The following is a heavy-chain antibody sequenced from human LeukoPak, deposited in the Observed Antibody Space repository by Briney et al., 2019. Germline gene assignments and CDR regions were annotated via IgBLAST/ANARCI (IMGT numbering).Heavy chain of an antibody. CDR2: TYYRSKWYF. CDR1: GDSVSSNSTT. CDR3: ARGPLRYFDY. D-gene: IGHD4-17*01. V-gene: IGHV6-1*01. J-gene: IGHJ4*02. Sequence: SQTLSLTCAISGDSVSSNSTTGHWSRQSPSRGLEWLERTYYRSKWYFDYAVAVKSRINIKPDTSKNQFSLQLNSVTPEDTAVYYCARGPLRYFDYWGQGSLVTVSS.